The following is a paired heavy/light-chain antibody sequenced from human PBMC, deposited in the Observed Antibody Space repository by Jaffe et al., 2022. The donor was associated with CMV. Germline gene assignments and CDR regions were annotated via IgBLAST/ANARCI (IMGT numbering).Light chain of an antibody. CDR2: GKN. V-gene: IGLV3-19*01. CDR3: NSRDSSGNLVV. Sequence: SSELTQDPAVSVALGQTVRITCQGDSLRSYYASWYQQKPGQAPVLVIYGKNNRPSGIPDRFSGSSSGNTASLTITGAQAEDEADYYCNSRDSSGNLVVFGGGTKLTVL. CDR1: SLRSYY. J-gene: IGLJ2*01.
Heavy chain of an antibody. CDR2: IIPILGIA. V-gene: IGHV1-69*09. D-gene: IGHD2-21*02. CDR1: GGTFSSYA. Sequence: QVQLVQSGAEVKKPGSSVKVSCKASGGTFSSYAISWVRQAPGQGLEWMGRIIPILGIANYAQKFQGRVTITADKSTSTAYMELSSLRSEDTAVYYCARDFRAYCGGDCYYHWYFDLWGRGTLVTVSS. J-gene: IGHJ2*01. CDR3: ARDFRAYCGGDCYYHWYFDL.